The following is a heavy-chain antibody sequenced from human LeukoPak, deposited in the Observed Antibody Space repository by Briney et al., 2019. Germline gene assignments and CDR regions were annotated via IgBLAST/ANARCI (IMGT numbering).Heavy chain of an antibody. CDR3: ARVYDGSWYYGMDV. V-gene: IGHV1-3*01. D-gene: IGHD3-10*01. CDR1: GYTFTSYA. CDR2: INAGNGNT. J-gene: IGHJ6*02. Sequence: AASVSVSCKASGYTFTSYAMHWVRQATGQRLEWMGWINAGNGNTKYSQKFQGRVTITRDTSASTAYMELSSLRSEDTAVYYCARVYDGSWYYGMDVWGQGTTVTVSS.